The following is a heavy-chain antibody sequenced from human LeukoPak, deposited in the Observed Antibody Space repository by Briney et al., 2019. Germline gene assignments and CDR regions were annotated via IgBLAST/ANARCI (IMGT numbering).Heavy chain of an antibody. J-gene: IGHJ4*02. Sequence: GALRLSCAASGFHFNNYAMHWVRQAPGKGLEFVSAISTNGGTTYYAKSVKGSFTISRDNTKNTLFLQMDSLRPEDMAVYYCARGSDYDILTAYVQWGQGALVTVSS. CDR3: ARGSDYDILTAYVQ. CDR2: ISTNGGTT. CDR1: GFHFNNYA. D-gene: IGHD3-9*01. V-gene: IGHV3-64*01.